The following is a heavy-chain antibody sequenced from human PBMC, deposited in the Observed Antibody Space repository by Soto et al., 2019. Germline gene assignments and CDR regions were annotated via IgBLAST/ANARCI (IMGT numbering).Heavy chain of an antibody. CDR3: ARDRITTRGDAFDL. Sequence: QVQLVQSGAEVRKPGSSVKVSCKAPGGTFSTYIISWVRQAPGQGLEWMGRIIPLPDITNYAQKFQGRVTITADRCTSRAYMELTSLKSEATAVYYCARDRITTRGDAFDLWGQGTLVTVSS. V-gene: IGHV1-69*08. D-gene: IGHD3-3*01. CDR1: GGTFSTYI. CDR2: IIPLPDIT. J-gene: IGHJ3*01.